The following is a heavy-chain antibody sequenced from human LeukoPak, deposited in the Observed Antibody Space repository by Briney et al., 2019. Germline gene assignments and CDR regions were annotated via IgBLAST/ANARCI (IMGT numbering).Heavy chain of an antibody. J-gene: IGHJ3*02. Sequence: PSETLSLTCAVYGGSFSGYYWSWIRQPPGKGLEWIGEINHSGSTNYNPSLESRVTISVDTSKNQFSLKLSSVTAAHTAVYYCARGGARRPFVIWGQGTMVTVSS. CDR3: ARGGARRPFVI. V-gene: IGHV4-34*01. CDR2: INHSGST. CDR1: GGSFSGYY.